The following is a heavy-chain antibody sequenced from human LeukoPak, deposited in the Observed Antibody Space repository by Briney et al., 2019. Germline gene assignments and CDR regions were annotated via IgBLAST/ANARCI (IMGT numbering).Heavy chain of an antibody. CDR3: ARDYYSSLRSQGYYYYGMDV. CDR1: GGSISSYY. V-gene: IGHV4-4*07. CDR2: IYTSGST. J-gene: IGHJ6*02. Sequence: SETLSLTCTVSGGSISSYYWSWIRQPAGKGLEWIGRIYTSGSTNYNPSLKSRVTMPVGTSKNQFSLKLSSVTAADTAVYYCARDYYSSLRSQGYYYYGMDVWGQGTTVTVSS. D-gene: IGHD3-10*01.